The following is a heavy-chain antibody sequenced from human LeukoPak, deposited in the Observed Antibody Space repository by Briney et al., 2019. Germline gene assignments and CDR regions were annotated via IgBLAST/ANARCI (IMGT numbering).Heavy chain of an antibody. CDR1: GGSISSYY. V-gene: IGHV4-59*01. J-gene: IGHJ6*02. CDR2: IYYSGST. CDR3: AREGLSNGMDV. Sequence: SEALSLTCTVSGGSISSYYWSWIRQPPGKGLEWIGYIYYSGSTNYNPSLKSRVTISVDTSKNQFSLKLSSVTAADTAVYYCAREGLSNGMDVWGQGTTVTVSS.